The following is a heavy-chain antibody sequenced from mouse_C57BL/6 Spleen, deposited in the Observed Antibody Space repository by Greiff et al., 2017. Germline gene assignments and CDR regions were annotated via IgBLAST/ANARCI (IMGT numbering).Heavy chain of an antibody. CDR2: IYPSDSET. CDR1: GHTFTSYW. V-gene: IGHV1-61*01. D-gene: IGHD1-1*01. Sequence: VQLQQPGAELVRPGSSVKLSCKASGHTFTSYWMDWVKQRPGQGLEWIGNIYPSDSETHYNQKFKDKATLPVDKSDSTAYMQLSSLTSEDSAVYYCAREDYYGSSSWYFDVWGTGTTVTVSS. J-gene: IGHJ1*03. CDR3: AREDYYGSSSWYFDV.